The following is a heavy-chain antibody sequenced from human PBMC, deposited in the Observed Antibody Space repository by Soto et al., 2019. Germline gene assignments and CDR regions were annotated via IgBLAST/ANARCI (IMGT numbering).Heavy chain of an antibody. CDR1: GASISSDNR. Sequence: SETLSLTCAVSGASISSDNRWTWVRQPPGEGLEWIGEISQSGTTKYNPSLASRVTISVDKSKNQLSLRLTSMTAADTAVYYCAQKVPAAPRLYYFFGLDVWGQGTPVAVSS. J-gene: IGHJ6*02. D-gene: IGHD2-2*01. CDR3: AQKVPAAPRLYYFFGLDV. V-gene: IGHV4-4*02. CDR2: ISQSGTT.